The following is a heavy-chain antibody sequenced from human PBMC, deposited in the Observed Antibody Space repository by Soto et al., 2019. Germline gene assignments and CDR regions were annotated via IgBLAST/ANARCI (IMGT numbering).Heavy chain of an antibody. Sequence: ASVKVSCKASGYTFTSYAMHWVRQAPGQRLEWMGWINAGNGNTKYSQKFQGRVTITRDTSASTAYMELSSLRSEDTAVYYCGRGGYSGYDPIDNWGQGTLVTVSS. CDR3: GRGGYSGYDPIDN. V-gene: IGHV1-3*01. J-gene: IGHJ4*02. CDR2: INAGNGNT. CDR1: GYTFTSYA. D-gene: IGHD5-12*01.